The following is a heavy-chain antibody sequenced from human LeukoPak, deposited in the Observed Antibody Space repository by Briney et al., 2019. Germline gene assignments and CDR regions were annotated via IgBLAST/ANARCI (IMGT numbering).Heavy chain of an antibody. J-gene: IGHJ4*02. CDR3: VRGKRRFDY. CDR1: GFSFNESY. V-gene: IGHV3-11*01. CDR2: ISGGGNSM. Sequence: PGGSLRLSCAASGFSFNESYMSWIRQAPGKGLEWVAYISGGGNSMYYKDSVKGRFTISRDNARNPLCLHMSSLRADDTAVYYCVRGKRRFDYWGRGTLVTVSS.